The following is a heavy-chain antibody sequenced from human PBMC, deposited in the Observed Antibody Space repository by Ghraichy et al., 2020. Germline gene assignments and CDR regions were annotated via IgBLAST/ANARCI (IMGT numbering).Heavy chain of an antibody. CDR1: GFIFSSYW. D-gene: IGHD2-2*02. J-gene: IGHJ3*02. CDR3: ARVRGGYCSSASCYSAFVI. Sequence: GGSLRLSCAASGFIFSSYWMSWVRQAPGKGLEWVANIKQDGSEKYYVDSVKGRFTISRDNAKNSLYLQMNSLRAEDTAVYYCARVRGGYCSSASCYSAFVIRGQGTRVTVSS. V-gene: IGHV3-7*03. CDR2: IKQDGSEK.